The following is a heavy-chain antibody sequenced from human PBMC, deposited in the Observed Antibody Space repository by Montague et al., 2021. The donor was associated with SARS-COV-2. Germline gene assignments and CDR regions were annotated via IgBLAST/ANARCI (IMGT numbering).Heavy chain of an antibody. J-gene: IGHJ6*02. Sequence: SLRLSCAASGFTFSSYAMRWVRQAPGKGLEWVAVISYDGSSKYYADSVKGRFTISRDNSKNTLYLQMNSLRAEDTAVYYCARRGGDVVVTIPMHVWGQGTPVTVSS. CDR3: ARRGGDVVVTIPMHV. D-gene: IGHD5-12*01. V-gene: IGHV3-30-3*01. CDR2: ISYDGSSK. CDR1: GFTFSSYA.